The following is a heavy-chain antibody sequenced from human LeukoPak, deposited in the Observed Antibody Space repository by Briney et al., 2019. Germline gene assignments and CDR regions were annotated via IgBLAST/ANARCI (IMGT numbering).Heavy chain of an antibody. D-gene: IGHD3-16*02. CDR2: IYTSGST. J-gene: IGHJ4*02. CDR3: ARQTYSYRSQPLDY. V-gene: IGHV4-61*02. CDR1: GGSISSGSYY. Sequence: SETLSLTCTVSGGSISSGSYYWSWIRQPAGKGLEWIGRIYTSGSTNYNPSLKSRVTISADTSKNQFSLELGSVTAADTALYYCARQTYSYRSQPLDYWGQGTLVTVSS.